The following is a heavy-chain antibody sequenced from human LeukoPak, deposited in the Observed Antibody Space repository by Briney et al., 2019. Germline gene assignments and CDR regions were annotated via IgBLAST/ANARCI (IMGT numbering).Heavy chain of an antibody. D-gene: IGHD3-22*01. CDR3: ARDIPQKRGPAGRIVVVNNNWFDP. CDR2: INPNRGGT. V-gene: IGHV1-2*02. J-gene: IGHJ5*02. Sequence: GPSVRVSYRVSGYTFTVYYMHWVRQAPGKGLEWMGWINPNRGGTNYAQKFQGRVTMTRDTSISTAYMELSRLRSDDTAVYYCARDIPQKRGPAGRIVVVNNNWFDPWGQGTLVTVSS. CDR1: GYTFTVYY.